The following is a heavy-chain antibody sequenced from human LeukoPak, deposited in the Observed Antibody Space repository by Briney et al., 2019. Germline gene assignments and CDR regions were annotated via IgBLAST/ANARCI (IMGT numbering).Heavy chain of an antibody. D-gene: IGHD3-16*01. CDR1: GGSVSSGGYS. CDR3: ARVNSSGGEDY. CDR2: IYHSGST. J-gene: IGHJ4*02. V-gene: IGHV4-30-2*01. Sequence: SETLSLTCAVSGGSVSSGGYSWSWIRQPPGKGLEWIGYIYHSGSTYYNPSLKGRVTISVDRSKNQFSLKLSSVTAADTAVYYCARVNSSGGEDYWGQGTLVTVSS.